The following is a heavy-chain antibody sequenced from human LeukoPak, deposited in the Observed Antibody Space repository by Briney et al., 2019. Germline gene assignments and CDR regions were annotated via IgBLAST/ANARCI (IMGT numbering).Heavy chain of an antibody. CDR3: ANAGFCSSTTCYNPFDH. CDR1: GFTYSSYA. Sequence: PGGSLRLSCAASGFTYSSYAMSWVRQALGKGLEWVSGITDNGFTTFYANSVKGPFTMSRDNSKNTLYLQRNSLKAEDTAVYYCANAGFCSSTTCYNPFDHWGQGTLVTVSS. D-gene: IGHD2-2*02. J-gene: IGHJ4*02. CDR2: ITDNGFTT. V-gene: IGHV3-23*01.